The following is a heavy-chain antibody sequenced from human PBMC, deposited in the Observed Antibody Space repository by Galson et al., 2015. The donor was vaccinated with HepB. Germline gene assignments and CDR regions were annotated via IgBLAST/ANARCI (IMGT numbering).Heavy chain of an antibody. J-gene: IGHJ4*02. CDR2: VKDKIAGGET. Sequence: SLRLSCEASGCTLRNAWMTWVREAPGQGLEWVGRVKDKIAGGETIYAAPVNGRFTITRDDAKNALYLEMSSLKTEDTAVYYCSTVRYDYKDSPDYWGRGTLVTVSS. V-gene: IGHV3-15*01. CDR1: GCTLRNAW. CDR3: STVRYDYKDSPDY. D-gene: IGHD4-11*01.